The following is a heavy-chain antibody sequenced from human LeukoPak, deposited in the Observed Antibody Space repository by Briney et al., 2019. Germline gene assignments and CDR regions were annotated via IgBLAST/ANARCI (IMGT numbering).Heavy chain of an antibody. V-gene: IGHV4-59*01. CDR2: IYYSGST. Sequence: PSETLSLTCTVSGGSISSYYWSWIRQPPGKGLEWIGYIYYSGSTNYNPSLKSRVTISVDTSKNQFSLKLSSVTAADTAVYYCAREQPNDDAFDIWGQGTMVTVSS. CDR1: GGSISSYY. J-gene: IGHJ3*02. D-gene: IGHD1-1*01. CDR3: AREQPNDDAFDI.